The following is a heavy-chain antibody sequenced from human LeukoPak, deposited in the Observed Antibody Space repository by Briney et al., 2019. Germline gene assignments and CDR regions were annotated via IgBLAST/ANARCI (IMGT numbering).Heavy chain of an antibody. D-gene: IGHD3-10*01. Sequence: PSETLSLTCTVSGYSISSGYYWGWIRQPPGKGLEWIGSIYHSGSTYYNPSLKSRVTISVDTSKNQFSLKLSSVTAADTAVYYCARRVRGVNWFDPWGQGTLVTVSS. CDR1: GYSISSGYY. CDR2: IYHSGST. V-gene: IGHV4-38-2*02. J-gene: IGHJ5*02. CDR3: ARRVRGVNWFDP.